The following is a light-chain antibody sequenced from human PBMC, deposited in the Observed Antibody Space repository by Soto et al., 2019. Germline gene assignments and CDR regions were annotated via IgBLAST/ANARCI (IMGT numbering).Light chain of an antibody. Sequence: DIVMTQSPDSLAVSLGERATINCKSSQSVLYTSNNKNYIAWYQQKSEHPPKLLIYWASTRESGVPARFSGGGSGTEFALPVRSLQAEDVAVYYCHPYYSVPFTFGHATRLEI. CDR1: QSVLYTSNNKNY. V-gene: IGKV4-1*01. CDR2: WAS. J-gene: IGKJ5*01. CDR3: HPYYSVPFT.